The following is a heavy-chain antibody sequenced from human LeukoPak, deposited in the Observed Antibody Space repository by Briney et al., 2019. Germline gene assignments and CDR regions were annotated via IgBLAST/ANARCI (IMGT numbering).Heavy chain of an antibody. CDR1: GYTFTGYY. CDR2: ISTYNANT. D-gene: IGHD3-16*01. Sequence: ASVKVSCKASGYTFTGYYMHWVRQAPGQGLEWMGWISTYNANTNYAHNLQGRVTMSTATSTSTAYMELTSLSSDDTAVYYCARGTYGDYWGQGTLVTVSS. CDR3: ARGTYGDY. V-gene: IGHV1-18*04. J-gene: IGHJ4*02.